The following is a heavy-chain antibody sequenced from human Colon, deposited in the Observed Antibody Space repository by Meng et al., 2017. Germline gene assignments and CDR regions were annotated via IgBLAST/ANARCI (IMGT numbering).Heavy chain of an antibody. Sequence: QGQRGQSGAGVKKPGASVKVSCKASGYTFTGYYMHWVRQAPGQGLEWMGGIIPIFGTANYAQKFQGRVTITADKSTSTAYMELSSLRSEDTAVYYCAREKYNWNDAAFDIWGQGTMVTVSS. J-gene: IGHJ3*02. V-gene: IGHV1-69*06. CDR3: AREKYNWNDAAFDI. D-gene: IGHD1-20*01. CDR1: GYTFTGYY. CDR2: IIPIFGTA.